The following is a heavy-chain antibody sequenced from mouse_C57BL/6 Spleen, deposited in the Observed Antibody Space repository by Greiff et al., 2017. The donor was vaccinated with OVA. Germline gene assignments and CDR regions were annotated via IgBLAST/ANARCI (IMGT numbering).Heavy chain of an antibody. CDR1: GFTFSSYT. D-gene: IGHD1-1*01. J-gene: IGHJ4*01. CDR2: ISGGGGNT. Sequence: EVQGVESGGGLVKPGGSLKLSCAASGFTFSSYTMSWVRQTPEKRLEWVATISGGGGNTYYPDSVKGRFTISRDNAKNTLYLQMSSLRSEDTALYYCARHDGSSGAMDYWGQGTSVTVSS. V-gene: IGHV5-9*01. CDR3: ARHDGSSGAMDY.